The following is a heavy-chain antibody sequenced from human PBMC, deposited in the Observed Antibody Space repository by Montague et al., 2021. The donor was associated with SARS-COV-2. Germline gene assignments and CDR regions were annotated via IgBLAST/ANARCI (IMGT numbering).Heavy chain of an antibody. CDR1: GFTLYAYW. Sequence: SLRLSFSASGFTLYAYWMNWVRQAPGKGLEWVANINYDGSETYYVGSVKGRFTISRDNANNALHLQMNNLRAADTAVYFCARNPHRTYFYGSGIYLLNHSFDYWGPGTLVTVSS. CDR3: ARNPHRTYFYGSGIYLLNHSFDY. V-gene: IGHV3-7*01. CDR2: INYDGSET. J-gene: IGHJ4*02. D-gene: IGHD3-10*01.